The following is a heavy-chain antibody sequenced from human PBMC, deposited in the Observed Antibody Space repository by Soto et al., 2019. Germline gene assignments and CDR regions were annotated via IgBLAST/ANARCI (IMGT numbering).Heavy chain of an antibody. D-gene: IGHD1-26*01. Sequence: QVQLVQSGAAVKKPGSSVKVSCKASGGTFSSYAISWVRQAPGQGLEWMGGIIPIFGTANYAQKFQGRVTITADESTGTAYMELSSLRSEDTAVYYCARERVGASPVGYYYYGMDVWGQGTTVTVSS. V-gene: IGHV1-69*01. J-gene: IGHJ6*02. CDR2: IIPIFGTA. CDR3: ARERVGASPVGYYYYGMDV. CDR1: GGTFSSYA.